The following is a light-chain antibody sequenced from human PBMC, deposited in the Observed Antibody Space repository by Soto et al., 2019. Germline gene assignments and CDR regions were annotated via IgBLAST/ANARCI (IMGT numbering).Light chain of an antibody. CDR1: QNIGSS. V-gene: IGKV1-5*01. CDR2: DAS. J-gene: IGKJ1*01. CDR3: QQCTSYSRT. Sequence: DIQMTQSPSTLSASVGDRVTITWRASQNIGSSLAWYQLKPGKAPKLLIFDASTLERGVPSRFSGSGSGTEFTLTIDTLQPDDFATYYCQQCTSYSRTFGQGTKVDIK.